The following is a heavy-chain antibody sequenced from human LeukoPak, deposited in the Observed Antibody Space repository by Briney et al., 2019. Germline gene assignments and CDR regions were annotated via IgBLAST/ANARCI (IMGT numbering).Heavy chain of an antibody. CDR2: IWHDGSKQ. CDR1: GFTFSGHG. V-gene: IGHV3-33*01. J-gene: IGHJ4*02. CDR3: AREDSSGWFSAY. Sequence: GGSLSLSCAASGFTFSGHGMHWIRQAPGKGLEWVAVIWHDGSKQLYADSVKGRFSISRDDSTSTLYLQMNSLRAEDTAVYYCAREDSSGWFSAYWGQGTLVTVSS. D-gene: IGHD6-19*01.